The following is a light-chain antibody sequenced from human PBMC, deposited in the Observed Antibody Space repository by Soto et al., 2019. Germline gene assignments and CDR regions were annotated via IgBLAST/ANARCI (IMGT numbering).Light chain of an antibody. J-gene: IGLJ1*01. V-gene: IGLV2-14*03. Sequence: ALTQPASVSGSPRQSITISCTGTSSDVGGYNYVSWYQHHPGKAPKLMIYDVSNRPSGVSNRFSGSKSGNTASLTISGLQPEDEADYYCSSYTTSNTRQIVFGTGTKVTVL. CDR2: DVS. CDR1: SSDVGGYNY. CDR3: SSYTTSNTRQIV.